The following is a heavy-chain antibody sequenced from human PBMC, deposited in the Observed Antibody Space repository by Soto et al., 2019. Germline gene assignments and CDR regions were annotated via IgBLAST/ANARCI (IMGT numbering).Heavy chain of an antibody. CDR3: ARGLLTIAAAGPDWFDP. CDR2: ISSSSSYI. D-gene: IGHD6-13*01. Sequence: GGSLRLSCAASGFTFSSYSMNWVRQAPGKGLEWVSSISSSSSYIYYADSVKGRFTISRDNAKNSLYLQMNSLRAEDTAVYYCARGLLTIAAAGPDWFDPWGQGTLVTVS. V-gene: IGHV3-21*01. J-gene: IGHJ5*02. CDR1: GFTFSSYS.